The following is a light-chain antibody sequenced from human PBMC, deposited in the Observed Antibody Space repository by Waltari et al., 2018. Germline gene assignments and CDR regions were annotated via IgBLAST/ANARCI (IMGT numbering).Light chain of an antibody. J-gene: IGLJ2*01. CDR1: SSNIGRHY. Sequence: QSVLTQPPSASGTPGQRVTISCSGSSSNIGRHYVYWYQQLPGTAPKLLIYRNNPRPAGVPARFSGSKSGTSASLAISGLRSEDEADYYCAAWDDSLSGLFGGGTKLTVL. CDR2: RNN. CDR3: AAWDDSLSGL. V-gene: IGLV1-47*01.